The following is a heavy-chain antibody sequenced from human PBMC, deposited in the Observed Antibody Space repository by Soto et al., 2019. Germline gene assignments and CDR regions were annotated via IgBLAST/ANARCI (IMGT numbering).Heavy chain of an antibody. Sequence: GGSLRLPCAASGFTVSSYHMSWVRQAPGKGLEWVSIIYSAGSADFADSVKGRFTISRDNSKNTLYLQMSSLRAEDTAVYYCTRVYSSSYHYFDYWGQGTLVTVSS. CDR1: GFTVSSYH. V-gene: IGHV3-66*01. J-gene: IGHJ4*02. CDR2: IYSAGSA. CDR3: TRVYSSSYHYFDY. D-gene: IGHD6-13*01.